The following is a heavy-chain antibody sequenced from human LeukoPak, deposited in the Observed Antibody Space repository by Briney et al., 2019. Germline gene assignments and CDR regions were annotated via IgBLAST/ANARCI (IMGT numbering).Heavy chain of an antibody. CDR3: ARDSGCYFMVDY. J-gene: IGHJ4*02. V-gene: IGHV4-30-4*08. Sequence: SQTLSLTCTVSGGSISSGDYYWSWIRQPPGKGLEWIGYIYYSGSTYYNPSLKSRVTISVDTSKNQFSLKLSSVTAADTAVYYCARDSGCYFMVDYWGQGTLVTVSS. CDR2: IYYSGST. D-gene: IGHD1-26*01. CDR1: GGSISSGDYY.